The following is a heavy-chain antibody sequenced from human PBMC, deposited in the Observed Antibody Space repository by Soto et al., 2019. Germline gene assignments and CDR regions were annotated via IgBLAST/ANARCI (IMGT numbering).Heavy chain of an antibody. CDR1: GGSVHSGEYY. CDR3: ARDVAHGYTENV. CDR2: IYDSGIT. D-gene: IGHD5-18*01. J-gene: IGHJ3*01. Sequence: QVQLQESGPGLVKPSQTLSLACTVSGGSVHSGEYYYSWICQPQGKGLAWIGYIYDSGITNYTPSHKGRVTMSLDRSNNQVSLKLSSVTAADTAVYFCARDVAHGYTENVWGQGTMVTVSS. V-gene: IGHV4-30-4*01.